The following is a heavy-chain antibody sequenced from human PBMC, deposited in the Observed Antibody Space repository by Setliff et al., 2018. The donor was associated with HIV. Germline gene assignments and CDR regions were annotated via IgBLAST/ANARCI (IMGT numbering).Heavy chain of an antibody. CDR2: ISWNSGSI. J-gene: IGHJ3*02. D-gene: IGHD6-19*01. Sequence: GGSLRLSCAASGFTFDDYAMHWVRQAPGKGLEWVSGISWNSGSIGYADSVKGRFTISRDNAKNSLYLQMNSLRAEDTALYYCAKVNSSALHDAFDIWGQGTMVTVS. CDR3: AKVNSSALHDAFDI. CDR1: GFTFDDYA. V-gene: IGHV3-9*01.